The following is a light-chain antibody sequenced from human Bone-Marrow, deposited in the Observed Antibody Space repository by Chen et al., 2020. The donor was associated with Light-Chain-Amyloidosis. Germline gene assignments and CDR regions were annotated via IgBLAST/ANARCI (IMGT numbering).Light chain of an antibody. CDR3: QVWDRSSDRPV. J-gene: IGLJ3*02. V-gene: IGLV3-21*02. CDR1: NIGSTS. CDR2: DDS. Sequence: SYVLTQPSSVSVAPGQTATIACGGNNIGSTSVHWYQKTPGQAPQLVVYDDSDRPSGIPERLSGSNSGNTATLTISRVEAGDEADYYCQVWDRSSDRPVFGGGTKLAVL.